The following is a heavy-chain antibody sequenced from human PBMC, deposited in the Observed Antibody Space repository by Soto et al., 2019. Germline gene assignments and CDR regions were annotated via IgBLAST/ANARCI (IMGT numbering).Heavy chain of an antibody. Sequence: QVQLVQSGAEVKKPGASVKVSCKASGYTFTSYAMHWVRQAPGQRLEWMGWINAGNGNTKYSQKFQGRVTITRDTSASTAYMELSSLRSDDPAVYYCARGPGGPDGPGDYWGQGTLVTVSS. CDR1: GYTFTSYA. D-gene: IGHD2-15*01. CDR3: ARGPGGPDGPGDY. J-gene: IGHJ4*02. V-gene: IGHV1-3*01. CDR2: INAGNGNT.